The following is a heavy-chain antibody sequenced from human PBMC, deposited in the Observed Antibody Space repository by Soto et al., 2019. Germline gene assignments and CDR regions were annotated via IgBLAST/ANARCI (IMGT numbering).Heavy chain of an antibody. CDR1: GGTFSSYG. CDR3: ARSGADSRGYYGQKWDY. CDR2: IIPIFGTA. J-gene: IGHJ4*02. Sequence: QVQLVQSGAEVKKPGSSVKVSCKASGGTFSSYGISWVRQAPGQGLEWMGGIIPIFGTANYAQEFQGRVTITADESTSIAYMELSSLRSEDTAVYYCARSGADSRGYYGQKWDYWGQGTLVIVSS. D-gene: IGHD3-22*01. V-gene: IGHV1-69*01.